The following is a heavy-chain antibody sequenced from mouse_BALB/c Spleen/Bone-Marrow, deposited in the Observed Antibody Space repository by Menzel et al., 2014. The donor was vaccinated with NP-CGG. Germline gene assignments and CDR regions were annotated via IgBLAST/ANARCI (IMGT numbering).Heavy chain of an antibody. V-gene: IGHV1-37*01. CDR2: INPYNGDT. CDR3: GSRGNYDEGRY. Sequence: QLQQPGPELVKPGASEKISCKASGYSFTAYFMNWVKQSHGKSLEWIGRINPYNGDTFYNQKFKGKATLTVDKSSSTAHMELLSLTSEDSAVYYCGSRGNYDEGRYWGQGTSVTVSS. CDR1: GYSFTAYF. J-gene: IGHJ4*01. D-gene: IGHD2-1*01.